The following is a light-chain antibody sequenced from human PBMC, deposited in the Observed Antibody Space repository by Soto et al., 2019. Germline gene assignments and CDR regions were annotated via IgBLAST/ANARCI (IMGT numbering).Light chain of an antibody. V-gene: IGLV2-14*03. Sequence: QAVVTQPASVSGSPGQSVTISCTGTSSAIDAYDYVSWYQQYPGKAPKLVISYVDDRPSGVSDRFSGSKSGNTASLTISGLQAEDESDYYCSSYTTTTPVIFGGGTKLTVL. J-gene: IGLJ2*01. CDR2: YVD. CDR1: SSAIDAYDY. CDR3: SSYTTTTPVI.